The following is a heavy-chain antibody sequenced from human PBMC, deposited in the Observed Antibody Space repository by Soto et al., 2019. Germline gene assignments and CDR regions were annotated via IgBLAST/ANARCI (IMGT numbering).Heavy chain of an antibody. CDR2: VYSTGGT. D-gene: IGHD1-26*01. Sequence: SDTLSLTCNVSGDSIGRFYWSWIRQSAEKGLEWIGRVYSTGGTAYNPALKGRVTISLDRSNNHVSLEMNSVTAADTAVYFCARDLSGTGLDIWGRGTRVTGSS. CDR3: ARDLSGTGLDI. V-gene: IGHV4-4*07. CDR1: GDSIGRFY. J-gene: IGHJ6*02.